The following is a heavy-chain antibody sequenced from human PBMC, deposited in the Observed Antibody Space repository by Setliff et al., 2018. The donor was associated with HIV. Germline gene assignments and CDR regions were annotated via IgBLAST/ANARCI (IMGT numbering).Heavy chain of an antibody. Sequence: PSETLSLTCSVSGISINGYYWSWIRQSPRTRLEWIGYVSSIGNTNYNPSLKSRVTISVDTSKNQFSLKLSSVTAADTAVYYCARGLRSSTYYYYYYMDVWGKGTTVTVSS. CDR3: ARGLRSSTYYYYYYMDV. CDR2: VSSIGNT. CDR1: GISINGYY. D-gene: IGHD6-6*01. J-gene: IGHJ6*03. V-gene: IGHV4-59*01.